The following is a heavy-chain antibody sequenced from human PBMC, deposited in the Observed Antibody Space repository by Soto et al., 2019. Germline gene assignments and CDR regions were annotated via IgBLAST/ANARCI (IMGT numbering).Heavy chain of an antibody. Sequence: QVQLVQSGAEVKKPGSSVKVSCKASGGTFSSYAISWVRQAPGQGLEWMGGIIPIFGTANYAQKFQGRVTSTADESRSKAYMELSSLRSEDTAVYYCASGIVLVPAAKNGLDYYYGMDVWGQGTTVTVSS. CDR1: GGTFSSYA. V-gene: IGHV1-69*12. D-gene: IGHD2-2*01. J-gene: IGHJ6*02. CDR2: IIPIFGTA. CDR3: ASGIVLVPAAKNGLDYYYGMDV.